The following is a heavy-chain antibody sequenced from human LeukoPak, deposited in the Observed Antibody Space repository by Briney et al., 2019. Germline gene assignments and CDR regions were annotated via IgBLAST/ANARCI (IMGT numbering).Heavy chain of an antibody. CDR1: GFTFSSYT. D-gene: IGHD3/OR15-3a*01. V-gene: IGHV3-21*01. Sequence: GGSLRLSCAASGFTFSSYTMNWVRQAPGKGLEWVSSISDSSTYIYYADSVKGRFTTSRDNANNSLYLQMNSLRAEDTAVYYCARDLWTGTADYFDYWGQGTLVTVSS. CDR2: ISDSSTYI. J-gene: IGHJ4*02. CDR3: ARDLWTGTADYFDY.